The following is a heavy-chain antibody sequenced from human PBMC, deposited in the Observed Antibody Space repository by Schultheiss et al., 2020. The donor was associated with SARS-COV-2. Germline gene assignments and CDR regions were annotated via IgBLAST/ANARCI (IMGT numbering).Heavy chain of an antibody. V-gene: IGHV1-69*10. CDR2: IIPILGIA. CDR3: ARGSSGGYFYGLDV. D-gene: IGHD2-15*01. CDR1: GGTFSSYA. Sequence: SVKVSCKASGGTFSSYAISWVRQAPGQGLEWMGGIIPILGIANYAHKFQGRLTIIGDGSTSTAYMELSSLTSEDTAIYYCARGSSGGYFYGLDVWGQGTTVTVSS. J-gene: IGHJ6*02.